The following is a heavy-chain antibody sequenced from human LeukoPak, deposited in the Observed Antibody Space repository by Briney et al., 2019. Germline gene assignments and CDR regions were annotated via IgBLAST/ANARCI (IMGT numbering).Heavy chain of an antibody. J-gene: IGHJ3*02. Sequence: GGSLRLSCAASGFAFSTYEMIWVRQAPGKGLEWVSSISSSSSYIYYADSVKGRFTISRDNAKNSLYLQMNSLRAEDTAVYYCARGNSWLTAFDIWGQGTMVTVSS. CDR3: ARGNSWLTAFDI. V-gene: IGHV3-21*01. CDR2: ISSSSSYI. D-gene: IGHD6-13*01. CDR1: GFAFSTYE.